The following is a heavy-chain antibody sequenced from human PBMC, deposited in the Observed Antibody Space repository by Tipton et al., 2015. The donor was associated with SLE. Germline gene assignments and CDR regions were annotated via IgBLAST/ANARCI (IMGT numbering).Heavy chain of an antibody. J-gene: IGHJ6*02. CDR1: GYSISSGYY. V-gene: IGHV4-38-2*01. Sequence: LRLSCAVSGYSISSGYYWGWVRQPPGKGLEWIGSIYGSGSSYYNPSLRSRVTISVDTSKNQFSLKLSSVTAADTAVYYCARGGCSGGSCYPYYYGMDVWGPGTTVTVSS. CDR3: ARGGCSGGSCYPYYYGMDV. CDR2: IYGSGSS. D-gene: IGHD2-15*01.